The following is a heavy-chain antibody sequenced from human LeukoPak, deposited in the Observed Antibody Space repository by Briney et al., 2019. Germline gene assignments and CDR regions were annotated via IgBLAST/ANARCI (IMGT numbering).Heavy chain of an antibody. CDR1: GFTFSNAW. CDR3: TALVPATMWTPY. D-gene: IGHD2-2*01. V-gene: IGHV3-15*01. Sequence: PGGSLRLSCVASGFTFSNAWMSWVRQAPGKGLEWVGRIRSKTDGGTTDYAAPVKGRFTISRDDSKNTLYLQMNSLQTEDTAVYYCTALVPATMWTPYWGLGTLVTVSS. CDR2: IRSKTDGGTT. J-gene: IGHJ4*02.